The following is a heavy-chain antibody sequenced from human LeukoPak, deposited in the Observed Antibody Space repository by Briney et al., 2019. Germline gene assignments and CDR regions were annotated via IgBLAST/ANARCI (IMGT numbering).Heavy chain of an antibody. J-gene: IGHJ4*02. D-gene: IGHD5-24*01. CDR3: ARRDGYNFDY. CDR2: VYWDDDK. Sequence: SGPTLVNPTQTLTLTCTFSGFSLRTSGMRVSWIRQPPRKALEWLALVYWDDDKRYNSSLKSRLTITKDTSKNQVVLTMTNMDPVDTATYYCARRDGYNFDYWGQGTLVTVSS. CDR1: GFSLRTSGMR. V-gene: IGHV2-5*08.